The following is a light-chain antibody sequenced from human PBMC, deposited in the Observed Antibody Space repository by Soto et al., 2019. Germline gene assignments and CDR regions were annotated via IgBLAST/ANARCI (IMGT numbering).Light chain of an antibody. CDR1: QSISSW. CDR2: KAS. Sequence: DIQMTQSPSTLSASVGDRVTITCRASQSISSWLAWYQQRPGKAPKLLMYKASTLHSGVPSRFSGSGSGTQFTLTISSLQPEDFATYYCQQTDSFPITFGQGTRLEIK. J-gene: IGKJ5*01. CDR3: QQTDSFPIT. V-gene: IGKV1-12*01.